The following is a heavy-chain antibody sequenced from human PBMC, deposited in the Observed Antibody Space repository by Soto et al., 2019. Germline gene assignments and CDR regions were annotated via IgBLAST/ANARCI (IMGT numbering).Heavy chain of an antibody. CDR1: GYTFTSYA. Sequence: QVQLVQSGAEVKKPGASVKVSCKASGYTFTSYAMHRVRQAPGQRLEWMGWINAGNGNTKYSQKFQGRVTITRDTSASTAYMELSSLRSEDTAVYYCARDGGVIAAYLDYWGQGTLVTVSS. V-gene: IGHV1-3*01. D-gene: IGHD3-16*02. CDR2: INAGNGNT. CDR3: ARDGGVIAAYLDY. J-gene: IGHJ4*02.